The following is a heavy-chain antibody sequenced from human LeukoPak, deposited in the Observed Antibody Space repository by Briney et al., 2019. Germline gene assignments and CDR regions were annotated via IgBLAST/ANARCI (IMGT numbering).Heavy chain of an antibody. V-gene: IGHV3-53*01. Sequence: PGGSLRLSCTVSGFTVSSNSMSWVRQAPGKGLEWVSFIYSGTIHYSDSVKGRFTISRDNAKNTLYLQMNSLRAEDTAVYYCARGADTGYSSDSWGQGTLVTVSS. D-gene: IGHD6-19*01. CDR3: ARGADTGYSSDS. J-gene: IGHJ5*02. CDR2: IYSGTI. CDR1: GFTVSSNS.